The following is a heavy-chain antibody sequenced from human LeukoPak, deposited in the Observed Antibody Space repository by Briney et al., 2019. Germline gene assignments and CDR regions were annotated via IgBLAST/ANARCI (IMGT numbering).Heavy chain of an antibody. CDR2: INSGGTTI. CDR3: ARDVARIMDY. CDR1: ALTFNSCG. V-gene: IGHV3-48*04. J-gene: IGHJ4*02. D-gene: IGHD2-15*01. Sequence: GGSLRLSCAASALTFNSCGMHWVRQAPGKGLEWVSQINSGGTTIYYADSVKGRFIMSRDNVKNSVYLQMNSLRADDTAVYYCARDVARIMDYWGQGTLVTVSS.